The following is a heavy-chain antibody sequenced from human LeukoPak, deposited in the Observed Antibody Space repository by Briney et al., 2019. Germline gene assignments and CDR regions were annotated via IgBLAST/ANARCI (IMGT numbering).Heavy chain of an antibody. CDR3: ARWGYSSGWPDYYYYMDV. CDR2: IYYSGST. V-gene: IGHV4-39*07. Sequence: SETLSLTCTVSGGSISSSSYYWGWIRQPPGKGLEWIGSIYYSGSTYYNPSLKSRVTISVDTSKNQFSLKLSSVTAADTAVYYCARWGYSSGWPDYYYYMDVWGKGTTVTVSS. D-gene: IGHD6-19*01. J-gene: IGHJ6*03. CDR1: GGSISSSSYY.